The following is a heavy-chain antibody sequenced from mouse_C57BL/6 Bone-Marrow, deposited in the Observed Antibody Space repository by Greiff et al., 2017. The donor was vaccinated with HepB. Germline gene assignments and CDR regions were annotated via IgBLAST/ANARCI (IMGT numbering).Heavy chain of an antibody. CDR2: IRSKSNNYAT. D-gene: IGHD2-14*01. J-gene: IGHJ4*01. V-gene: IGHV10-1*01. CDR3: VRPHSDKIGAMDY. Sequence: EVKLQESGGGLVQPKGSLKLSCAASGFSFNTYAMNWVRQAPGKGLEWVARIRSKSNNYATYYADSVKDRFTISRDDSESMLYLQMNNLKTEDTAMYYCVRPHSDKIGAMDYWGQGTSVTVSS. CDR1: GFSFNTYA.